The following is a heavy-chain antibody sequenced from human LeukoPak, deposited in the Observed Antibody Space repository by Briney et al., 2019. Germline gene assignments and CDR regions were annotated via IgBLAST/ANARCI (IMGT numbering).Heavy chain of an antibody. Sequence: ASVKVSCKASGGTFSSYAISWVRQAPGQGLEWMGGIIPIFGTANYAQKFQGRVTITADESTSTAYMELSSLRSDDTAVYYCARDCRGCPIVVPAAMDYWGQGTLVTVSS. CDR3: ARDCRGCPIVVPAAMDY. CDR2: IIPIFGTA. J-gene: IGHJ4*02. CDR1: GGTFSSYA. V-gene: IGHV1-69*13. D-gene: IGHD2-2*01.